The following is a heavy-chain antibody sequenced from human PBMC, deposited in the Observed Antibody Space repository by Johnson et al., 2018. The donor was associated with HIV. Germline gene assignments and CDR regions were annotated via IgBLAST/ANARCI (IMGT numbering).Heavy chain of an antibody. CDR1: GFTFSSYA. Sequence: VQVVESGGGLVKPGGSLRLSCAASGFTFSSYAMSWVRQAPGKGLEWVSAISGSGGSTYYADSVKGRFTISRDNAKNTLYLHMNSLRTEDTAVYYCAKDLETYGDLRRMDAFDIWCQGTMVTVSS. V-gene: IGHV3-23*04. D-gene: IGHD4-17*01. CDR2: ISGSGGST. J-gene: IGHJ3*02. CDR3: AKDLETYGDLRRMDAFDI.